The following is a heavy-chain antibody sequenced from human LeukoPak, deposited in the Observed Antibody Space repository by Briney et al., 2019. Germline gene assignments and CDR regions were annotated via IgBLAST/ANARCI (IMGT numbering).Heavy chain of an antibody. CDR1: GFKFSSYW. CDR2: IKQDGSEK. V-gene: IGHV3-7*04. D-gene: IGHD5-12*01. CDR3: ARDQVALFDY. J-gene: IGHJ4*02. Sequence: GGSLRLSCAASGFKFSSYWMSWVRQAPGKGLEWVTNIKQDGSEKYYVDSVKGRFTISRDNAKNSLYLQMNSLRAEDTAVYYCARDQVALFDYWGQGTLVTVSS.